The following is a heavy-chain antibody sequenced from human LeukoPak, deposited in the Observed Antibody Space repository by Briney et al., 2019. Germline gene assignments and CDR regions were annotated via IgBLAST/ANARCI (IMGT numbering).Heavy chain of an antibody. V-gene: IGHV3-30*02. CDR1: GFTFSSYG. J-gene: IGHJ3*02. CDR2: IRYDGSNK. D-gene: IGHD5-12*01. CDR3: ARDLRPYSGYNDLAFDI. Sequence: EPGGSLRLSRAASGFTFSSYGMHWVRQAPGKGLEWVAFIRYDGSNKYYADSVKGRFTISRDNAKNSLYLQMNSLRAEDTAVYYCARDLRPYSGYNDLAFDIWGQGTMVTVSS.